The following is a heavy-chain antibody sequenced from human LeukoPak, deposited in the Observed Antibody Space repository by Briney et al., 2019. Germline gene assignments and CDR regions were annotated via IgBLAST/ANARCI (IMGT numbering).Heavy chain of an antibody. V-gene: IGHV4-59*08. CDR3: ARHRDSLRASPGWLPLFDY. CDR1: GGSISSYY. J-gene: IGHJ4*02. CDR2: IYYSGST. Sequence: PSETLSLTCTVSGGSISSYYWSWIRQPPGKGLEWIGYIYYSGSTNYNPSLKSRVTISVDTSKNQFSLKLSSVTAADTAVYYCARHRDSLRASPGWLPLFDYWGQGTLVTVSS. D-gene: IGHD5-24*01.